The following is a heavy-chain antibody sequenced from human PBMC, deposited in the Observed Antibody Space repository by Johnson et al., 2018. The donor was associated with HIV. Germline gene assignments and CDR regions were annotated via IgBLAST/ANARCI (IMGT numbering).Heavy chain of an antibody. V-gene: IGHV3-7*03. Sequence: MLLVESGGGVVRPGGSLRLSCAASGFTFDEYAMTWVRQVPGKGLEWVANIKQDGSEKYYVDSVKGRFTVSRDNAKKFLYLHMNSLRAEDTALYYCAKERYSYGSGSGIDAFDIWGQGTMVTVPS. CDR1: GFTFDEYA. D-gene: IGHD3-10*01. CDR2: IKQDGSEK. CDR3: AKERYSYGSGSGIDAFDI. J-gene: IGHJ3*02.